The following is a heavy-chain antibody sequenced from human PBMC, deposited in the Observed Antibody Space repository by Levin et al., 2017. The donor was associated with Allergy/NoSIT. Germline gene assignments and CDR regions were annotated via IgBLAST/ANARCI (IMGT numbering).Heavy chain of an antibody. CDR2: TYHRSKWYN. V-gene: IGHV6-1*01. J-gene: IGHJ4*02. CDR3: SRTRGYSYGPFDY. Sequence: SQTLSLTCAISGDSVSSDSATWNWMRQSPSRGLEWLGRTYHRSKWYNDYGVSVKSRITINSDTSKNQFSLQLNSVTPEDTAIYYCSRTRGYSYGPFDYWGQGSLVTVSS. D-gene: IGHD5-18*01. CDR1: GDSVSSDSAT.